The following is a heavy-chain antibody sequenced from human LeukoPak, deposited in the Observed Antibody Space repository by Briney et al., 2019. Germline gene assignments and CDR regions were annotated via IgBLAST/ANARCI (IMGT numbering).Heavy chain of an antibody. Sequence: GASVKVSCKAGGWILTSYGISWVRQAPGQGLEWMGWISAYNGNTNYAQKLQGRVTMTTDTSTSTTYMELRSLRSDDTAVYYCARRIAYCSGGSCYSAPYYYYYMDVWGKGTTVTVSS. V-gene: IGHV1-18*01. CDR3: ARRIAYCSGGSCYSAPYYYYYMDV. CDR1: GWILTSYG. J-gene: IGHJ6*03. CDR2: ISAYNGNT. D-gene: IGHD2-15*01.